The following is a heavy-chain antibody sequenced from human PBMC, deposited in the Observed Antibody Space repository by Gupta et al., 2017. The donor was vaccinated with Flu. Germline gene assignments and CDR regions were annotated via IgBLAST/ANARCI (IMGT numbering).Heavy chain of an antibody. CDR1: GYTFTGYY. CDR3: AREGLGVDQPGWFDP. D-gene: IGHD3-3*01. J-gene: IGHJ5*02. Sequence: QVQLVQSGAEVKKPGASVKVSCKASGYTFTGYYMHWVRQAPGQGLEWMGWINPNSGGTNYAQKFQGRVTMTRDTSISTAYMELSRLRSDDTAVYYCAREGLGVDQPGWFDPWGQGTLVTVSS. V-gene: IGHV1-2*02. CDR2: INPNSGGT.